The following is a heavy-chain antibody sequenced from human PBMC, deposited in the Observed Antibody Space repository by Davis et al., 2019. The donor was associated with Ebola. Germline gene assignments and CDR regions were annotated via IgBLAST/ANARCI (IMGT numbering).Heavy chain of an antibody. CDR3: AREFADTPMGYYYYMDV. J-gene: IGHJ6*03. Sequence: GESLKISCAASGFTFNNYAMHWVRQAPGKGLEWVAVISYDGSNKYYADSVKGRFTVSRDNSNNTLYLQMNSLRAEDTAVYYCAREFADTPMGYYYYMDVWGKGTTVTVSS. CDR2: ISYDGSNK. D-gene: IGHD5-18*01. CDR1: GFTFNNYA. V-gene: IGHV3-30-3*01.